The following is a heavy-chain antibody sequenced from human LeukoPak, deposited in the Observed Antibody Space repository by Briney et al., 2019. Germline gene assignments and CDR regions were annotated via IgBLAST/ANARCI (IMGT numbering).Heavy chain of an antibody. CDR1: GFTFSSYG. Sequence: GGSLRLSCAASGFTFSSYGMPWVRQAPGKGLEWVAVISYDGSNKYYADSVKGRFTISRDNSKNTLYLQMDSLRAEDTAVYYCARRYCSSTSCFGDYWGQGTLVTVSS. CDR3: ARRYCSSTSCFGDY. D-gene: IGHD2-2*01. CDR2: ISYDGSNK. V-gene: IGHV3-30*03. J-gene: IGHJ4*02.